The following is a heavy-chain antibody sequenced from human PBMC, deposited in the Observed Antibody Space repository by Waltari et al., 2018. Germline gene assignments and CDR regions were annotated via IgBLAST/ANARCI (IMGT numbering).Heavy chain of an antibody. CDR1: GGSISSHY. CDR2: IYYSGST. Sequence: QVQLQESGPGLVKPSETLSLTCTVSGGSISSHYWSWIRQPPGKGLEWIGYIYYSGSTNYNPSLKSRVTISVDTSKNQFSLKLSSVTAADTAVYYCARVPRYSSSSPYYYGMDVWGQGTTVTVSS. J-gene: IGHJ6*02. CDR3: ARVPRYSSSSPYYYGMDV. V-gene: IGHV4-59*11. D-gene: IGHD6-6*01.